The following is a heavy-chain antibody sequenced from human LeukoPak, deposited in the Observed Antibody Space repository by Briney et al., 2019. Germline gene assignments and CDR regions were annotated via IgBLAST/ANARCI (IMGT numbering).Heavy chain of an antibody. CDR3: ARGGYSGYDYAFDY. V-gene: IGHV4-59*12. CDR2: IYYSGST. D-gene: IGHD5-12*01. CDR1: GGSISSYY. J-gene: IGHJ4*02. Sequence: SETLSLTCTVSGGSISSYYWSWIRQPPGKGLEWIGYIYYSGSTNYNPSLKSRVTISVDTSKNQFSLKLSSVTAADTAVYYCARGGYSGYDYAFDYWSQGTLVTVSS.